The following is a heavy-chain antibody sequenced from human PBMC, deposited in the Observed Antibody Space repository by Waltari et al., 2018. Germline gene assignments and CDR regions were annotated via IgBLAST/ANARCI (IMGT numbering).Heavy chain of an antibody. Sequence: EVQLVESGGGLVKPGGSLRLSCAASGFTFSSYSMNWVRQAPGKGLEWVSSISSSSSYIYYADSVKGRFTISRDNAKNSLYLQMTSLRAEDTAVYYCARAHRGVVVPAAIGYWGQGTLVTVSS. D-gene: IGHD2-2*02. CDR3: ARAHRGVVVPAAIGY. J-gene: IGHJ4*02. CDR2: ISSSSSYI. CDR1: GFTFSSYS. V-gene: IGHV3-21*01.